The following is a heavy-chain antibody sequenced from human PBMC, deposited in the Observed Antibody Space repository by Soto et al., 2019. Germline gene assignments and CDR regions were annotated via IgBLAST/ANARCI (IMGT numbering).Heavy chain of an antibody. Sequence: EVQLLESGGGLVQPGGSLRLSCVASGFTFRSYAMSWVRQAPGKGLEWVPSITDTGGSTHYADSVKGRFIISRDYLKSTVFLEMNSLRPEDTATYYCAKARNPVTTYFDLWGRGTLVTVSS. J-gene: IGHJ2*01. V-gene: IGHV3-23*01. CDR3: AKARNPVTTYFDL. D-gene: IGHD4-17*01. CDR2: ITDTGGST. CDR1: GFTFRSYA.